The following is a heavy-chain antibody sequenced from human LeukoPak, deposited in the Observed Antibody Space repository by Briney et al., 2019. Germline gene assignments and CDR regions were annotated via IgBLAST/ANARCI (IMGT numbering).Heavy chain of an antibody. CDR1: GYTFTSSA. CDR2: INTNTGNP. CDR3: AREDGGKGADY. D-gene: IGHD4-23*01. Sequence: ASVKVSCKASGYTFTSSAINWVRQAPGQGLEWMGWINTNTGNPTFAQGFTRRFVFSLDTSVSTAYLQISSLKAEDTAVYYCAREDGGKGADYWGQGTLVTVSS. V-gene: IGHV7-4-1*02. J-gene: IGHJ4*02.